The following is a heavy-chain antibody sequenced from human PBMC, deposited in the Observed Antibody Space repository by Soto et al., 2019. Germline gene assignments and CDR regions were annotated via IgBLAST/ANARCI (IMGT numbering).Heavy chain of an antibody. D-gene: IGHD3-16*01. J-gene: IGHJ4*02. Sequence: GGSLRLSCAASGFNFDDYGMTWVRQAPGKGLEWVSAINWNGGSTGYADSVKGRFTISRDSAKSSLYLQMNSLRAEDTAFYYCGRGSHAYYADHFDYWGQGTLVTVSS. CDR3: GRGSHAYYADHFDY. CDR2: INWNGGST. CDR1: GFNFDDYG. V-gene: IGHV3-20*04.